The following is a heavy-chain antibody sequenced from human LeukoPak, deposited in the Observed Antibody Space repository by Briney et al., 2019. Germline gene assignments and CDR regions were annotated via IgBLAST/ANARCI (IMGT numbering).Heavy chain of an antibody. J-gene: IGHJ5*02. CDR3: ARPVWFGESVGYNWFDP. D-gene: IGHD3-10*01. CDR1: GGSFSGYY. CDR2: INHSGST. V-gene: IGHV4-34*01. Sequence: PSETLSLTCAVYGGSFSGYYWSWIRQPPGKGLEWLGEINHSGSTNYNPSLKSRVTISVDTSKNQFSLKLSSVTAADTAVYYCARPVWFGESVGYNWFDPWGQGTLVTVSS.